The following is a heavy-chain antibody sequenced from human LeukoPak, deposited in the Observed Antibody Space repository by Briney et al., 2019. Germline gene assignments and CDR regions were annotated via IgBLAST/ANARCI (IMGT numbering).Heavy chain of an antibody. V-gene: IGHV2-5*01. CDR3: AYSPYQLLFMMAYPPWFDY. J-gene: IGHJ4*02. CDR1: GFSLSTSGVG. CDR2: IYWNDDK. D-gene: IGHD2-2*01. Sequence: SGPTLVNPTQTLTLTCTFSGFSLSTSGVGVGWIRQPPGKALEWLALIYWNDDKRYSPSLKSRLTITKDTSKNQVVLTMTNMDPVDTATYYCAYSPYQLLFMMAYPPWFDYWGQGTLVTVSS.